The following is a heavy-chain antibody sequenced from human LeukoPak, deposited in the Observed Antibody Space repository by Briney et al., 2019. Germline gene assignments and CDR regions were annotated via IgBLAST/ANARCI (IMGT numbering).Heavy chain of an antibody. V-gene: IGHV3-30-3*01. D-gene: IGHD3-9*01. Sequence: PGRSLRLSCAASGFSFSNYAMHWVRQAPGKGLEWVAVTSYDGNNNDYVDSVKGRFTISRDKSKNTLYLQMNSLRPEDTAVYYCAKDTISIGLIDYWGQGTLVTVSS. CDR1: GFSFSNYA. CDR3: AKDTISIGLIDY. J-gene: IGHJ4*02. CDR2: TSYDGNNN.